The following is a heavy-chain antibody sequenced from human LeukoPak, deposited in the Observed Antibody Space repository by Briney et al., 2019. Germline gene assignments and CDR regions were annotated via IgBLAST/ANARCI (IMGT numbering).Heavy chain of an antibody. D-gene: IGHD4-17*01. Sequence: GGSLRLSGAASGFTFSSYEMNWVRQAPGKGLEWVSYISSGSTIYYADSVKGRFTISRDNAKNSLYLQMNSLRAEDTAVYYCAAQSTVTTYYLNWYFDLWGRGTLVTVPS. CDR1: GFTFSSYE. CDR3: AAQSTVTTYYLNWYFDL. J-gene: IGHJ2*01. CDR2: ISSGSTI. V-gene: IGHV3-48*03.